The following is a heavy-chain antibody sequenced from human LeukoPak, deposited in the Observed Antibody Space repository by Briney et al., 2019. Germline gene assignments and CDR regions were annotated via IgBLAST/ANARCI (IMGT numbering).Heavy chain of an antibody. J-gene: IGHJ6*02. CDR1: GGSISSYY. CDR2: IYYSGST. CDR3: ARISYYYYYYGMDA. V-gene: IGHV4-59*01. Sequence: SETLYLTCTVSGGSISSYYWSWIRQPPGKGLEWIGYIYYSGSTNYNPSLKSRVTISVDTSKNQFSLKLSSVTAADTAVYYCARISYYYYYYGMDAWGQGTTVTVSS.